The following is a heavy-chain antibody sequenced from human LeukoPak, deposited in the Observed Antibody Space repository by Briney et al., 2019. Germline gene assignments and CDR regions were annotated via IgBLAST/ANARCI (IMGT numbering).Heavy chain of an antibody. V-gene: IGHV1-2*02. CDR1: GYTFTGYY. CDR3: ARDVAGWRDLLGY. J-gene: IGHJ4*02. CDR2: INPNSGGT. Sequence: ASVKVSCNASGYTFTGYYMHWVRQAPGQGLEWMGWINPNSGGTNYAQKFQGRVTMTRDTSISTAYMELSRLRSDDTAVYYCARDVAGWRDLLGYWGQGTLVTVSS. D-gene: IGHD6-19*01.